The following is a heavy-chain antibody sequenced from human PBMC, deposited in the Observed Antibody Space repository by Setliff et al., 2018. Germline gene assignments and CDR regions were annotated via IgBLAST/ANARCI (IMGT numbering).Heavy chain of an antibody. CDR2: VRHDGSNE. V-gene: IGHV3-30*02. CDR3: AKDTYYYDSSGYYVFDY. CDR1: GFTSNMYG. D-gene: IGHD3-22*01. Sequence: GSLRLSCAASGFTSNMYGVHWVRQAPGRGLEWVAYVRHDGSNENYADSVKGRFTVSRDNSRNTLFLQMNSLRVEDTAVYYCAKDTYYYDSSGYYVFDYWGQGTLVTVSS. J-gene: IGHJ4*02.